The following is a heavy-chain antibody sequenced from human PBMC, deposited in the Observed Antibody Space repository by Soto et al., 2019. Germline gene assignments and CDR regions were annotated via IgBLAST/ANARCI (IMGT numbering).Heavy chain of an antibody. V-gene: IGHV1-69*01. CDR3: ASGGQYPKFSYYYGMDV. CDR1: GGTFSTYS. D-gene: IGHD3-16*01. CDR2: SIPIFGTA. J-gene: IGHJ6*02. Sequence: QVQLVQSGAEVKKPGSSVKVSCKASGGTFSTYSISWVRQAPGQGLEWMGGSIPIFGTANYAQKFQGRVTITADESTSTTYMELSSLRSEDTAVYYCASGGQYPKFSYYYGMDVWGQGTTVTVSS.